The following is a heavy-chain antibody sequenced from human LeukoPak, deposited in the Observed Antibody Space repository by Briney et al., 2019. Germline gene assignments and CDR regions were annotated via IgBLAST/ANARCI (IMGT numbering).Heavy chain of an antibody. CDR1: GASFSGYY. J-gene: IGHJ6*02. Sequence: SETLSLTCAVYGASFSGYYWSWIRQPPGKGLEWIGEINHSGSTNYNPSLKSRVTISVDTSKNQFSLKLSSVTAADTAVYYCARVSGARYCSSTSCYGNRFNGMDVWGQGTTVTVSS. D-gene: IGHD2-2*01. CDR2: INHSGST. CDR3: ARVSGARYCSSTSCYGNRFNGMDV. V-gene: IGHV4-34*01.